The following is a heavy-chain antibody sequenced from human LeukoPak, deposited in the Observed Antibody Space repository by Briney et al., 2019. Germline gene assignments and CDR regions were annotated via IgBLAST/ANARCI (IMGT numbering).Heavy chain of an antibody. V-gene: IGHV3-23*01. J-gene: IGHJ3*01. CDR2: ISGSGETT. CDR1: GFTLSNYA. CDR3: AKRRDAGITGTTGGLDV. D-gene: IGHD1-20*01. Sequence: GGSLRLSCAASGFTLSNYAMSWVRQAPGKGLEWVSGISGSGETTFYADSVRGRFAISRDISKTTLYLQINSLRAKDAAAYYCAKRRDAGITGTTGGLDVWGQGTTVTVSS.